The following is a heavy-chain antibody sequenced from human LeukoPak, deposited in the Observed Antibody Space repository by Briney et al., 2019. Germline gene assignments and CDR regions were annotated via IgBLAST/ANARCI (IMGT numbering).Heavy chain of an antibody. V-gene: IGHV1-58*02. CDR2: IVVGSGNT. CDR1: GFTFTSSA. J-gene: IGHJ6*03. D-gene: IGHD3-10*01. CDR3: ARGPRITVVRGGQWYYYMDV. Sequence: GAPVKVSCKASGFTFTSSAMQWVRQARGQRLEWIGWIVVGSGNTNYAQKFQERVTITRDMSTSTAYMELSSLRSEDTAVYYCARGPRITVVRGGQWYYYMDVWGKGTTVTISS.